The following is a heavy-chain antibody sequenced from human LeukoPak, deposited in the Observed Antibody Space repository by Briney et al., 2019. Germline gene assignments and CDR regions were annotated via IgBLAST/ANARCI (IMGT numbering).Heavy chain of an antibody. J-gene: IGHJ4*02. CDR2: IYYSGST. Sequence: PSETLSPTCTVSGGSISSSSYYWGWIRQPPGKGLEWIGSIYYSGSTYYNPSLKSRVTISVDTSKNQFSLKLSSVTAADTAVYYCARRYCTNGVCLDYWGQGTLVTVSS. CDR1: GGSISSSSYY. D-gene: IGHD2-8*01. V-gene: IGHV4-39*01. CDR3: ARRYCTNGVCLDY.